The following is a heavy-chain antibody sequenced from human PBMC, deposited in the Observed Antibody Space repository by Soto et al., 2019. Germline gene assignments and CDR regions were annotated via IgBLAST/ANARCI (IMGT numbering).Heavy chain of an antibody. CDR2: ISSTGGNT. D-gene: IGHD6-6*01. CDR3: AKGGRYSSSSLDY. V-gene: IGHV3-64*02. Sequence: GGSLRLSCAASGFTFSDYAMHWVRQAPGKGLECVSAISSTGGNTYYADSVKGRFTVSRDTSKKTLYLQMGSLRAEDMAVYYCAKGGRYSSSSLDYWGRGTLVTVSS. J-gene: IGHJ4*01. CDR1: GFTFSDYA.